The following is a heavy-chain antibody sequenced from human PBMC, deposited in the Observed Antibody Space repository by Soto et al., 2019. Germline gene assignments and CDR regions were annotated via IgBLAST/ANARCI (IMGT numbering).Heavy chain of an antibody. Sequence: AGGSMRLSCAASGFTFSSYGMHWVRQAPGKGLEWVAVIWYDGSNKYYADSVKGRFTISRDNSKNTLYLQMNSLRAEDTAVYYCARTCSGGTCSFDYWGQGTLVTVSS. CDR2: IWYDGSNK. D-gene: IGHD2-15*01. CDR1: GFTFSSYG. J-gene: IGHJ4*02. V-gene: IGHV3-33*01. CDR3: ARTCSGGTCSFDY.